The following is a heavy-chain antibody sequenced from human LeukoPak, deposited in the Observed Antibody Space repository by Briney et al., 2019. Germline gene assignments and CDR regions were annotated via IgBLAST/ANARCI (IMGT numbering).Heavy chain of an antibody. CDR2: IYYSGST. CDR1: SGSISSYY. CDR3: ARSGGSTVTTRYFDL. Sequence: PSETLSLTCTVSSGSISSYYWSWIRQPPGKGLEWIGYIYYSGSTNYNPSLKSRVTISVDTSKDQFSLKLSSVTAADTAVYYCARSGGSTVTTRYFDLWGRGTLVTVSS. D-gene: IGHD4-17*01. V-gene: IGHV4-59*08. J-gene: IGHJ2*01.